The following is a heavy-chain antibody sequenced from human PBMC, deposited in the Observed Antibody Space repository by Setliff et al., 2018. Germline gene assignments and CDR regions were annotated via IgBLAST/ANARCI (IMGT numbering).Heavy chain of an antibody. V-gene: IGHV1-2*02. CDR1: GYTFTAYY. D-gene: IGHD2-15*01. CDR3: ARGEHIVSGDFYHYIDV. Sequence: ASVKVSCKASGYTFTAYYIHWVRQAPGQGLEWMGWINPNAGNINYIQKFQGRVTMTRDTSSSTAYMELRRLKSDDTAVYYCARGEHIVSGDFYHYIDVWGKGTTVTVSS. CDR2: INPNAGNI. J-gene: IGHJ6*03.